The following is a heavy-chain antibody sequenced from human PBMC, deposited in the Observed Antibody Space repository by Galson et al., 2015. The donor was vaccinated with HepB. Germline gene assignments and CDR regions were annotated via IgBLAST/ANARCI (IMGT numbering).Heavy chain of an antibody. CDR3: ARDRIAVAGTLFAY. CDR1: GFTFSSYA. D-gene: IGHD6-19*01. Sequence: SLRLSCAASGFTFSSYAMHWVRQAPGKGLEWVAVISYDGSNKYYTDSVKGRFTISRDNSKNTLYLQMNSLRAEDTAVYYCARDRIAVAGTLFAYWGQGTLVTVSS. CDR2: ISYDGSNK. V-gene: IGHV3-30*04. J-gene: IGHJ4*02.